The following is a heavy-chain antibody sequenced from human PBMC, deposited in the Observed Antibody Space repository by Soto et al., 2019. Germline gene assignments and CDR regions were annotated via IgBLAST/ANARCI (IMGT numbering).Heavy chain of an antibody. Sequence: PSETLSLTCAVSGYSINSGYYWAWIRQPPEKGLEWIGSVYQSGSTYYNPSLKSRATISVDTSKKRFSLKVRSVTAADTATYYCAVGYCGTASCAREYFHLWGQGTLVTVSS. J-gene: IGHJ1*01. D-gene: IGHD2-2*01. CDR1: GYSINSGYY. CDR3: AVGYCGTASCAREYFHL. CDR2: VYQSGST. V-gene: IGHV4-38-2*01.